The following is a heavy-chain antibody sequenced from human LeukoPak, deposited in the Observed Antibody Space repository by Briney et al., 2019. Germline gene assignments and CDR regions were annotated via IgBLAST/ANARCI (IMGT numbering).Heavy chain of an antibody. D-gene: IGHD1-26*01. J-gene: IGHJ4*02. CDR3: ARTSRIVGAYLGKFDY. CDR1: GFTFSDYY. CDR2: ISGSGSTI. Sequence: GGSLRLSCAASGFTFSDYYMSWIRQAPGKGLEWVSYISGSGSTIYYADSVKGRFTISRDNAKNSLYLQMNSLRAEDTAVYYCARTSRIVGAYLGKFDYWGQGTLVTVSS. V-gene: IGHV3-11*04.